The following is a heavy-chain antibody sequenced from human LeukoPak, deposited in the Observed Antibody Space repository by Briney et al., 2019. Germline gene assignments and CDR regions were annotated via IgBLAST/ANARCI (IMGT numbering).Heavy chain of an antibody. CDR3: VRGGGCSGSPMRYGTDV. D-gene: IGHD6-19*01. CDR1: GFTFSSYS. V-gene: IGHV3-21*01. Sequence: KTGGSLRLSCAASGFTFSSYSMNWVRQAPGKGLEWVSSISSSSSYIYYADSVKGRFTISRDNAKNILFLQMNSLRAEDTAVYYCVRGGGCSGSPMRYGTDVWGQGTTVTVSS. J-gene: IGHJ6*02. CDR2: ISSSSSYI.